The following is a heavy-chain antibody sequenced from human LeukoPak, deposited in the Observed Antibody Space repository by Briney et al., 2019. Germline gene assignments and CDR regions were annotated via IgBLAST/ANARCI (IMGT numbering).Heavy chain of an antibody. Sequence: SQTLSLTCTVSGGSVSSSSYYWGWIRQPPGKGLEWIASGYYSGSTYYNPSLKSRLTISVDTSKNQFSLKLSSVTAADTAVYYCARDGSSILWNAFDIWGQGTMVTVSS. V-gene: IGHV4-39*02. CDR1: GGSVSSSSYY. D-gene: IGHD2/OR15-2a*01. CDR2: GYYSGST. CDR3: ARDGSSILWNAFDI. J-gene: IGHJ3*02.